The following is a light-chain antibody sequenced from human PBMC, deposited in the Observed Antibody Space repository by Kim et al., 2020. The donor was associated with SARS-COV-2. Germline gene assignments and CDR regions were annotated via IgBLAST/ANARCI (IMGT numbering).Light chain of an antibody. J-gene: IGKJ2*01. CDR1: QPLDDW. CDR2: KST. CDR3: QQYDSFPST. V-gene: IGKV1-5*03. Sequence: SASVGDRVTISWRASQPLDDWLAWYQLRPGKAPRLLIYKSTTLEDGVPSRFGGSGSGTEFTLTISTLQPDDFATYFCQQYDSFPSTFGQGTKLEI.